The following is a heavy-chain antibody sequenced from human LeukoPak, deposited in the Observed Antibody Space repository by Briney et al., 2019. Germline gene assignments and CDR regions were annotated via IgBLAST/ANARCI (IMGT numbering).Heavy chain of an antibody. Sequence: SETLSLTCTVSGYFISSGYYWGWIRQPPGKGLEWIGSIYHSGSTYYNPSLKSRVTISVDTSKNQFSLKLSSVTAADTAVYYCARGLWFGEYSFGYWGQGTLVTVSS. CDR2: IYHSGST. CDR3: ARGLWFGEYSFGY. V-gene: IGHV4-38-2*02. D-gene: IGHD3-10*01. CDR1: GYFISSGYY. J-gene: IGHJ4*02.